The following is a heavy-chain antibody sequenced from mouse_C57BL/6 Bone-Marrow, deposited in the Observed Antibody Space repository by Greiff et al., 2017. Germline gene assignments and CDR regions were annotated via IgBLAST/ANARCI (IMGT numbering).Heavy chain of an antibody. D-gene: IGHD1-1*01. CDR3: ARSNYPCAY. Sequence: QVQLQQSGAELMKPGASVKLSCKATGYTFTGYWIEWVKQRPGHGLEWIGEILPGSGSTNYNEKFKGKATFTEDTSSNTAYMQLSSLRTENSASYNWARSNYPCAYWGQGTLVNVSA. CDR2: ILPGSGST. CDR1: GYTFTGYW. J-gene: IGHJ3*01. V-gene: IGHV1-9*01.